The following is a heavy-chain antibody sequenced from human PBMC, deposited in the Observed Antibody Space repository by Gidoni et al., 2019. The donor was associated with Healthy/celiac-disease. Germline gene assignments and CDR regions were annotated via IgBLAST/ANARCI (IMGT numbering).Heavy chain of an antibody. CDR1: GFTFSSSA. Sequence: EVQLVESGGGLVQPGGSLRLSCSASGFTFSSSAMHWVRQAPGKGLEYVSAISSNGGSTYYADSVKGRFTISRDNSKNTLYLQMSSLRAEDTAVYYCVKDTASGYSSSFDYYYYYGMDVWGQGTTVTVSS. J-gene: IGHJ6*02. CDR2: ISSNGGST. CDR3: VKDTASGYSSSFDYYYYYGMDV. V-gene: IGHV3-64D*06. D-gene: IGHD6-13*01.